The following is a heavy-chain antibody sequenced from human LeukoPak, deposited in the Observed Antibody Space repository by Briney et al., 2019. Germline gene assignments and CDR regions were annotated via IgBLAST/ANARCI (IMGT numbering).Heavy chain of an antibody. CDR2: IRYDGSNK. CDR1: EFTFSSYE. V-gene: IGHV3-30*02. CDR3: AKAGYSSGWLNYYFDY. Sequence: GGSLRLSCAASEFTFSSYEINWVRQAPGKGLEWVAFIRYDGSNKYYADSVKGRFTISRDNSKNTLYLQMNSLRAEDTAVYYCAKAGYSSGWLNYYFDYWGQGTLVTVSS. D-gene: IGHD6-19*01. J-gene: IGHJ4*02.